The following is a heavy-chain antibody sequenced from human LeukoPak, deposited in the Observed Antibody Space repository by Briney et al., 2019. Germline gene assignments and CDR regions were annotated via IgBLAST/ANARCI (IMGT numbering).Heavy chain of an antibody. J-gene: IGHJ4*02. CDR2: INPNSGGT. CDR1: GYTFTGYY. V-gene: IGHV1-2*04. D-gene: IGHD3-3*01. Sequence: ASVKVSRKASGYTFTGYYMHWVRQAPGQGLEWMGWINPNSGGTNYAQKFQGWVTMTRDTSISTAYMELSSLRSEDTAVYYCARGSHVVLRFLEWLYWGQGTLVTVSS. CDR3: ARGSHVVLRFLEWLY.